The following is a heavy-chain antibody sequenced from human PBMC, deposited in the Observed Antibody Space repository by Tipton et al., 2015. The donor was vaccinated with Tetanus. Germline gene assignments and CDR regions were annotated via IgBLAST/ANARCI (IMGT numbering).Heavy chain of an antibody. V-gene: IGHV4-34*01. CDR2: INHSGST. CDR1: GGSFSGYY. J-gene: IGHJ4*02. CDR3: ARGTWLSGFENPPHDY. D-gene: IGHD3-9*01. Sequence: AGLVKPSETLSLTCAVYGGSFSGYYWSWIRQPPGKGLEWIGEINHSGSTNYNPSLKSRVTISVDTSKNQFSLKLSSVTAADTAVYYCARGTWLSGFENPPHDYWGQGTLVTVSS.